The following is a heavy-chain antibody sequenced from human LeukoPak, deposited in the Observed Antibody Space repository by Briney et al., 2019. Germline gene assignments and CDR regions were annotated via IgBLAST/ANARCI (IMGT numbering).Heavy chain of an antibody. J-gene: IGHJ6*02. V-gene: IGHV1-69*02. D-gene: IGHD1-1*01. CDR2: IIPILGIA. CDR1: GCTFSSYT. Sequence: ASVNVSCKASGCTFSSYTMSWVRQAPGQGLEWMGRIIPILGIANYAQKFKGRVTITADKSTSTAYMELSSLRSEDTAVYYCARVRAGTASYYYYGMDVWGQGTTVTVSS. CDR3: ARVRAGTASYYYYGMDV.